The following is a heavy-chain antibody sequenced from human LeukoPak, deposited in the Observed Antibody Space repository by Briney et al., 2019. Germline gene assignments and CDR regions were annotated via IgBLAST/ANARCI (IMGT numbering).Heavy chain of an antibody. V-gene: IGHV1-3*01. CDR1: GYTFTSYA. CDR3: ARAAGYYSGGSCYLNWFDP. D-gene: IGHD2-15*01. Sequence: ASVKVSCKASGYTFTSYAMHWVRQAPGQRLKWMGWINAGNGNTKYSQKFQGRVTITRDTSASTAYVELSSLRSEDTAVYYCARAAGYYSGGSCYLNWFDPWAREPWSPSPQ. J-gene: IGHJ5*02. CDR2: INAGNGNT.